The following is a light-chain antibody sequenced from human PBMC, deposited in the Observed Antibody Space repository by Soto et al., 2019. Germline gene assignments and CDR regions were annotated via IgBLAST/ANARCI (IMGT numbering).Light chain of an antibody. CDR2: DAS. J-gene: IGKJ1*01. CDR1: QSVSSSC. CDR3: QQYGTSPRT. Sequence: EIVLTQSPGTLSLSPGERATLSCRASQSVSSSCLAWYQQKPGQAPRLLIYDASSRATGIPDRFSGSGSGTDFTLTISRLEPEDFAVYFCQQYGTSPRTCGQGTRVEIK. V-gene: IGKV3-20*01.